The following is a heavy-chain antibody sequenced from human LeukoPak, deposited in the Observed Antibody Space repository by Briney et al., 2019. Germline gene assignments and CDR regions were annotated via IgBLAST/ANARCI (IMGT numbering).Heavy chain of an antibody. V-gene: IGHV5-51*01. CDR2: IYPDDSRT. J-gene: IGHJ4*02. CDR1: GYRITKSW. Sequence: GESLKTCYKGSGYRITKSWIGLGRPMPGKGLGGLGIIYPDDSRTRYSPSFQGQVTMSVDKSISTAYLQWSSLKASDTSMDYGARPSYGASDYWGQGTLVTVSS. D-gene: IGHD4-17*01. CDR3: ARPSYGASDY.